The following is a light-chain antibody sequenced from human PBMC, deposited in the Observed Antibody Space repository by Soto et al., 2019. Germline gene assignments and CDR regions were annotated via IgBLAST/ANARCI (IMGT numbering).Light chain of an antibody. CDR1: QRINSNH. J-gene: IGKJ1*01. V-gene: IGKV3-20*01. Sequence: ENVLTQSPGTLSLSPGERATLSCRASQRINSNHLAWYQQKPGQAPRLLIHGSSNRATGIQDRFGGSGSGTDFTLTIRRLETDDFAVYYCQADDSSSWTFGQGTKVEIK. CDR2: GSS. CDR3: QADDSSSWT.